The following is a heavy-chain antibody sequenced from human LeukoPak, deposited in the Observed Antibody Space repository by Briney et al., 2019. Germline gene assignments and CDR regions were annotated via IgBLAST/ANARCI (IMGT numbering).Heavy chain of an antibody. CDR2: ISGSGGST. J-gene: IGHJ4*02. V-gene: IGHV3-23*01. Sequence: GGSLRLSCEASGFTFSSYWMSWVRQAPGKGLEWVSGISGSGGSTYYADSVKGRFTISRDNSKNTLYLQMNSLRAEDTAVYYCAKHGGWDYFDYWGQGTLATVSS. CDR3: AKHGGWDYFDY. D-gene: IGHD6-19*01. CDR1: GFTFSSYW.